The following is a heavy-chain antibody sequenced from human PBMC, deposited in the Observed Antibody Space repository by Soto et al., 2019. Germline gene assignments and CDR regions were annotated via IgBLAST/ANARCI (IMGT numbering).Heavy chain of an antibody. Sequence: VASVKVSCKASGYTFTSYGISWVRQAPGQGLEWMGWISAYNGNTNYAQKLQGRVTMTTDTSTSTAYMELRSLRSDDTAVYYCARGEEIAARPYYYYGMDVWGQGTTVTVSS. CDR1: GYTFTSYG. CDR2: ISAYNGNT. D-gene: IGHD6-6*01. V-gene: IGHV1-18*01. J-gene: IGHJ6*02. CDR3: ARGEEIAARPYYYYGMDV.